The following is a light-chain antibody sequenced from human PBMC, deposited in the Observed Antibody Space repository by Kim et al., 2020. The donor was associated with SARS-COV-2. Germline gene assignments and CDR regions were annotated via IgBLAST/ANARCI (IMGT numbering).Light chain of an antibody. CDR2: EAS. J-gene: IGKJ4*01. CDR3: QQRSNWPLT. V-gene: IGKV3-11*01. CDR1: QGVSSY. Sequence: LPPGETATLSCRASQGVSSYLAWYQQKPGQAPRLLIYEASNRATGIPARFSGSGSGTDFTLTISSLEPEDFAVYYCQQRSNWPLTFGGGTKVDIK.